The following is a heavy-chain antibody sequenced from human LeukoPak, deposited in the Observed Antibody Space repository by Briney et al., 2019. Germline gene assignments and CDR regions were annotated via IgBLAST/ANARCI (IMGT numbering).Heavy chain of an antibody. CDR2: TYHWSKWFN. V-gene: IGHV6-1*01. Sequence: SQTLSLTCAISGDSVTSGIWNWIRQSPSRGLEWLGRTYHWSKWFNDYAVSVESRMTINADTSRNQFSLQLNSVTPEDTAVYYCARTTVGATTHDAFDIWGQGTLVTVSS. D-gene: IGHD1-26*01. CDR1: GDSVTSGI. J-gene: IGHJ3*02. CDR3: ARTTVGATTHDAFDI.